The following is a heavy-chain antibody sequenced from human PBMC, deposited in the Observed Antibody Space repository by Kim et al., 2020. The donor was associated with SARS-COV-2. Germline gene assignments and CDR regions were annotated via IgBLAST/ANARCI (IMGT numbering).Heavy chain of an antibody. CDR2: IYYSGST. CDR3: ARDKGDYYGSGSRYDA. CDR1: GGSISSSSYY. Sequence: SETLSLTCTVSGGSISSSSYYWGWIRQPPGKGLEWIGSIYYSGSTYYNPSLKSRVTISVNTSKNQFSLKLSSVTAADTAVYYCARDKGDYYGSGSRYDA. D-gene: IGHD3-10*01. V-gene: IGHV4-39*07. J-gene: IGHJ3*01.